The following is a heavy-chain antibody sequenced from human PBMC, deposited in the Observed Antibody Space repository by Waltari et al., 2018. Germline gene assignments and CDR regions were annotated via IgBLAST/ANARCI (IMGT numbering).Heavy chain of an antibody. CDR1: GGTFSSYA. CDR2: IIPIFGTA. J-gene: IGHJ3*02. Sequence: QVQLVQSGAEVKKPGSSVKVSCKASGGTFSSYAISWVRQAPGQGLEWMGGIIPIFGTANYAQKFQGRVTITTDESTSTAYMELSSLRSEDTAVYYCAKPRAAAGTRSGDAFDIWGQGTMVTVSS. V-gene: IGHV1-69*05. D-gene: IGHD6-13*01. CDR3: AKPRAAAGTRSGDAFDI.